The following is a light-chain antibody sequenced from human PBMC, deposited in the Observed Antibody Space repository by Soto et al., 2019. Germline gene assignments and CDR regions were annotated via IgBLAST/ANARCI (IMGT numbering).Light chain of an antibody. V-gene: IGKV1-5*03. J-gene: IGKJ1*01. Sequence: DIQMTQSPSTLSASVGDRVTITCRASQSVDTCLAWYQQKPGKAPRLLIYKASSLETGVASRFSGSGSVTEFTLTISSLQPDDFATYYCQQFYRYPWTFGQGTKVEIK. CDR3: QQFYRYPWT. CDR1: QSVDTC. CDR2: KAS.